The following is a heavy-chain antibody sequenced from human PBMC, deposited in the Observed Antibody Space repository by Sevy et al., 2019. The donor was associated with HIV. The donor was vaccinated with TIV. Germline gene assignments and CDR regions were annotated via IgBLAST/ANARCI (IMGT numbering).Heavy chain of an antibody. V-gene: IGHV4-38-2*01. CDR1: GYSMTSGYF. CDR2: LYHSGTT. Sequence: SETLSLTCAVSGYSMTSGYFWGWIRQSPGKGLEWIGSLYHSGTTYYSPSLKSRVTLSVDTSKNQFSLKVRSVTVADTAVYYCARVDSSGWSDYWGQGTLVTVSS. CDR3: ARVDSSGWSDY. J-gene: IGHJ4*02. D-gene: IGHD6-13*01.